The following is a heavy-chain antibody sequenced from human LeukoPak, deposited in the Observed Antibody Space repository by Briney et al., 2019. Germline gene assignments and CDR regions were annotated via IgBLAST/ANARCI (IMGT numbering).Heavy chain of an antibody. CDR3: ARDEGYCSSTSCYFWFDY. CDR1: GCTFTGYY. J-gene: IGHJ4*02. Sequence: ASVKVSCKASGCTFTGYYMHWVRQAPGQGLEWMGWINPNSGGTNYAQKFQGRVTMTRDTSISTAYMELSRLRSDDTAVYYCARDEGYCSSTSCYFWFDYWGQGTLVTVS. V-gene: IGHV1-2*02. D-gene: IGHD2-2*01. CDR2: INPNSGGT.